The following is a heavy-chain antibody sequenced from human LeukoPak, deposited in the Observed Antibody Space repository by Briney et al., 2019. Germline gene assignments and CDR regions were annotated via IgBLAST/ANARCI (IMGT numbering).Heavy chain of an antibody. D-gene: IGHD2-15*01. CDR1: GYTFTSYD. J-gene: IGHJ4*02. Sequence: ASVKVSCKASGYTFTSYDINWVRQATGQGLECMGWMNPNSGNTGYAQKFQGRVTMTRNTSISTAYMELSSLRSEDTAVYYCARAGGYCGRISCPYYFDYWGQGSLVAVSS. CDR2: MNPNSGNT. V-gene: IGHV1-8*01. CDR3: ARAGGYCGRISCPYYFDY.